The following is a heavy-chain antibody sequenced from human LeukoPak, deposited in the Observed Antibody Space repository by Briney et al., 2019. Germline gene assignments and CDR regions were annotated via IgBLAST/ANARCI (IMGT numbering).Heavy chain of an antibody. CDR3: ARDSVTTGFYFDY. V-gene: IGHV3-30*04. CDR2: ISYHGKSE. CDR1: GFTFGSYA. Sequence: PGGSLRLSCAASGFTFGSYALHRVRQAPGKGLEWVAFISYHGKSENYADSVKGRFTISRDISKNMLYLQMNSLRPEDTAVYYCARDSVTTGFYFDYWGQGTLVTVSS. J-gene: IGHJ4*02. D-gene: IGHD4-17*01.